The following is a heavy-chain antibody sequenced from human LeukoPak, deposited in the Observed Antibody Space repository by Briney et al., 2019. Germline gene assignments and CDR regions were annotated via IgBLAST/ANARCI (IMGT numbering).Heavy chain of an antibody. V-gene: IGHV4-31*03. CDR3: SRTGPRGITIFG. CDR1: GGSIISGGYY. D-gene: IGHD3-3*01. CDR2: IYYSGTT. Sequence: PSETLSLTCTVSGGSIISGGYYWSWIRQHPGKGLEWIGYIYYSGTTYSNPSLKSRVTISVDTSKNQFSLKLYSVTAADTAVYYCSRTGPRGITIFGWGQGTLVTVSS. J-gene: IGHJ4*02.